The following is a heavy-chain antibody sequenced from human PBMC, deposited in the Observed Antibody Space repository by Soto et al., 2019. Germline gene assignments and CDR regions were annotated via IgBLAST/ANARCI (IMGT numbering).Heavy chain of an antibody. CDR1: GYTFTKYG. V-gene: IGHV1-18*01. CDR2: MSAYNGNT. CDR3: ERARYCSGGSCQRCGAFDI. D-gene: IGHD2-15*01. Sequence: QVQLVQSGAEVKEPGASVKVSCKASGYTFTKYGLSWVRQAPGQGGEWLGWMSAYNGNTNYAQNLQGRVTMTTDTSASTGYMEWRSLRFDDTAVYDCERARYCSGGSCQRCGAFDIWGQGTMVTVS. J-gene: IGHJ3*02.